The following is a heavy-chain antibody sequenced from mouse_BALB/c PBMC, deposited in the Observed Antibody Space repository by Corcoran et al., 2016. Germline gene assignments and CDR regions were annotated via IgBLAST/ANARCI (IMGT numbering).Heavy chain of an antibody. D-gene: IGHD1-1*01. V-gene: IGHV14-3*02. CDR2: IDPANGNT. J-gene: IGHJ4*01. CDR3: ARVNYYGSSPYAMDY. Sequence: EVQLQQSGAELVKPGDSVKLSCTASGFNIKDTYMHWVKQRPEQGLEWIGRIDPANGNTKYDPKFQGKATITADTSSNTAYLQRSSLTSEDTAVYYCARVNYYGSSPYAMDYWGQGTSVTVSS. CDR1: GFNIKDTY.